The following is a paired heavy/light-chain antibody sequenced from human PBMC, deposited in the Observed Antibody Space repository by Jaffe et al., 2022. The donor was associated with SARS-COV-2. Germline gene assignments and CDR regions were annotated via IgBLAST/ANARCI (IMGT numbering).Light chain of an antibody. CDR1: QSLLYSSNNENY. V-gene: IGKV4-1*01. CDR2: WAS. J-gene: IGKJ1*01. Sequence: DIVMTQSPDSLAVSLGERATINCKSSQSLLYSSNNENYLAWYQQKPGQPPKLLIYWASTRESGVPDRFSGSGSGTDFTLTISSLQAEDVAVYYCQQYFDTWTFGLGTKVEIK. CDR3: QQYFDTWT.
Heavy chain of an antibody. J-gene: IGHJ4*02. V-gene: IGHV2-5*02. Sequence: QITLKESGPTLVKPTQTLTLTCTFSGFSLSSRGVGVGWIRQPPGKALEWLALIYWDDDKRYSPSVRSRLTITKDTSKNQVVLTMTNIDPTDTATYYCARRRTLPDKSFDYWGQGTLVTVSS. D-gene: IGHD3-9*01. CDR2: IYWDDDK. CDR1: GFSLSSRGVG. CDR3: ARRRTLPDKSFDY.